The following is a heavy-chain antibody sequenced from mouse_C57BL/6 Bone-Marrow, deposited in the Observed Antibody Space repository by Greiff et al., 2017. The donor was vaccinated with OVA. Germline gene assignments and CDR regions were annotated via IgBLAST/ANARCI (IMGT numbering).Heavy chain of an antibody. D-gene: IGHD2-4*01. CDR3: ASIYYDYDGYWYFDV. J-gene: IGHJ1*03. CDR1: GYTFTSYW. V-gene: IGHV1-59*01. Sequence: QVQLQQPGAELVRPGTSVKLSCKASGYTFTSYWMHWVKQRPGQGLEWIGVIDPSDSYTNYNQKFKGKATLTVDTSSSTAYMQRSSLTSEDSAVYYCASIYYDYDGYWYFDVWGTGTTVTVSS. CDR2: IDPSDSYT.